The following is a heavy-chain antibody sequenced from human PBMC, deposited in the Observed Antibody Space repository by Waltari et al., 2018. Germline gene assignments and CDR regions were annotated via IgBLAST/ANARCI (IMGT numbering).Heavy chain of an antibody. CDR2: IKQDGSEK. CDR1: GFTFSNYW. Sequence: EVQLVESGGGLVQPGESLRLSCAASGFTFSNYWMSWVRQAPGKGLEGVANIKQDGSEKHYVDSVKGRFTISRDNTKNSLYLQVNSLRAEDTAVYYCARIGHTSSTEDYWGQGILVTVSS. J-gene: IGHJ4*02. D-gene: IGHD2-2*01. V-gene: IGHV3-7*01. CDR3: ARIGHTSSTEDY.